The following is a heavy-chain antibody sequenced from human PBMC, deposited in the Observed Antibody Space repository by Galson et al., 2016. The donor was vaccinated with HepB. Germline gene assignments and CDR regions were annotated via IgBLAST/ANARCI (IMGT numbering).Heavy chain of an antibody. V-gene: IGHV3-23*01. D-gene: IGHD1-1*01. J-gene: IGHJ6*04. CDR3: AKAFTTADNFYQFGMDV. CDR1: GFTFSNYV. Sequence: FLRLSCAASGFTFSNYVMTWVRQSPGKGLEWVSRIGGPGRSKDYADSVNGRFTIFRDNSKNTLYLQIDSLRSEDTAVYYCAKAFTTADNFYQFGMDVWGKGTTVTVSS. CDR2: IGGPGRSK.